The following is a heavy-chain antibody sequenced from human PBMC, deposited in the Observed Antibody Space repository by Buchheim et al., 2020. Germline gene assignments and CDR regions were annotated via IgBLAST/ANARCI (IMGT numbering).Heavy chain of an antibody. Sequence: QVQLVESGGGVVQPGKSLRLSCAASGFIFSNYDMFWFRQAPGMGLEWVELFSYDENSEYYADSVKGRFTMSRDNSKKTLFLQMDSLSPEDTAVYYCARDVGVAVGFLDVWGQGTT. CDR3: ARDVGVAVGFLDV. V-gene: IGHV3-30-3*01. CDR1: GFIFSNYD. J-gene: IGHJ6*02. D-gene: IGHD2-21*01. CDR2: FSYDENSE.